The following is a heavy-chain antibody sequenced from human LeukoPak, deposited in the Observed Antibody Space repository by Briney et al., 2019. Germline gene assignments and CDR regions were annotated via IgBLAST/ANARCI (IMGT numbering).Heavy chain of an antibody. J-gene: IGHJ5*02. CDR1: GGSISSSSYY. CDR3: ARDTVTLGIDP. Sequence: SETLSLTCTVSGGSISSSSYYWGWIRQPPGTGLEWIGSIYYSGSTYYNPSLKSRVTISVDTAKNQFSLKLSSVTAADTAVYYCARDTVTLGIDPWGQGTLVTVSS. CDR2: IYYSGST. D-gene: IGHD4-17*01. V-gene: IGHV4-39*07.